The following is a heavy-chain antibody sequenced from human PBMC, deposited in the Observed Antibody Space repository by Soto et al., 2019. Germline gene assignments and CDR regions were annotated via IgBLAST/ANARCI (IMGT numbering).Heavy chain of an antibody. Sequence: PGGSLRLSCAASGFTFSSYAMSWVRQAPGKGLEWVSTIRGSGGSTYYADSVKGRLTISRDNFKNTVYLQMNSLRAEDTAVYYCAKEKAVAGFDHWGQGTLVTVSS. J-gene: IGHJ4*02. CDR2: IRGSGGST. CDR3: AKEKAVAGFDH. D-gene: IGHD6-19*01. CDR1: GFTFSSYA. V-gene: IGHV3-23*01.